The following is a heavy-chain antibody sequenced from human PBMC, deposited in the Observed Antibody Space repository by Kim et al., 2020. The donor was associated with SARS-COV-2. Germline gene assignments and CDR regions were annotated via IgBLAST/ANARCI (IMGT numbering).Heavy chain of an antibody. Sequence: ASVKVSCKVSGYTLTELSMHWVRQAPGKGLEWMGGFDPEDGETIYAQKFQGRVTMTEDTSTDTAYMELSSLRSEDTAVYYCAMEITMVRGVINYGMDVWGQGTTVTVPS. D-gene: IGHD3-10*01. CDR3: AMEITMVRGVINYGMDV. J-gene: IGHJ6*02. CDR2: FDPEDGET. V-gene: IGHV1-24*01. CDR1: GYTLTELS.